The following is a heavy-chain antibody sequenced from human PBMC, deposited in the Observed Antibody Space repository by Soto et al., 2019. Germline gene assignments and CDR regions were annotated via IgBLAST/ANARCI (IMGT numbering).Heavy chain of an antibody. J-gene: IGHJ4*02. V-gene: IGHV4-31*02. CDR2: IYYSGST. D-gene: IGHD3-10*01. Sequence: WTWIRQHPVKGLEGRGHIYYSGSTSNNPSLKSRVTISIDTSKNQFSLKLTSVTAADTAVYYCARDGDYFGSGSPPLLSKWGQGTLVTVSS. CDR3: ARDGDYFGSGSPPLLSK.